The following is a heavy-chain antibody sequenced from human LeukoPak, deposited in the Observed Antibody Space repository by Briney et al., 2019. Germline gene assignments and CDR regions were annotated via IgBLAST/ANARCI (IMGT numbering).Heavy chain of an antibody. J-gene: IGHJ4*02. V-gene: IGHV1-69*05. CDR2: IIAIFGTA. Sequence: GASVKVSCKASGGTFSSYAISWVRQAPGQGLEWMGRIIAIFGTANYAQKFQGRVTITTDESTSTAYMELSSLRSEDTAVYYCASPNRRDYYDSSGLNYWGQGTLVTVSS. CDR3: ASPNRRDYYDSSGLNY. D-gene: IGHD3-22*01. CDR1: GGTFSSYA.